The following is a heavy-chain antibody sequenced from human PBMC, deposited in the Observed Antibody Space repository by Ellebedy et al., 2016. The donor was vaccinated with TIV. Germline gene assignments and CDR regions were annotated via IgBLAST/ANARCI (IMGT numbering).Heavy chain of an antibody. Sequence: GESLKISXSASGFTFNNFAMTWVRQAPGKGLEYLSTISASGTHIYYADSVKGRVSISRDNSNNTLFLQLRTLKGDDTARYFCAKGLGRNDGYTLDFWGQGALVTVSP. V-gene: IGHV3-23*01. J-gene: IGHJ4*02. CDR3: AKGLGRNDGYTLDF. D-gene: IGHD1-1*01. CDR1: GFTFNNFA. CDR2: ISASGTHI.